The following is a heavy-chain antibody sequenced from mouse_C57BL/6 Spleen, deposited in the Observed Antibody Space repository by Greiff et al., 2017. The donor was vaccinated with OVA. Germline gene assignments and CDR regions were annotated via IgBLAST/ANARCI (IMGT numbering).Heavy chain of an antibody. D-gene: IGHD2-4*01. CDR1: GFTFSDYY. J-gene: IGHJ4*01. CDR3: ARHVLYYDLYYAMDY. Sequence: EVKLMESGGGLVQPGGSLKLSCAASGFTFSDYYMYWVRQTPEKRLEWVAYISNGGGSTYYPDTVKGRFTISRDNAKNTLYLQMSRLKSEDTAMYYCARHVLYYDLYYAMDYWGQGTSVTVSS. V-gene: IGHV5-12*01. CDR2: ISNGGGST.